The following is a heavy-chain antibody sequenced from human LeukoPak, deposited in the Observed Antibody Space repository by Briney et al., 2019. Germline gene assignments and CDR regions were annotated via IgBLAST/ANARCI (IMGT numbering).Heavy chain of an antibody. CDR2: INHSGST. D-gene: IGHD6-19*01. CDR1: GGSFSGYY. CDR3: ARGLLWVRSIAVAGPWFDY. Sequence: SETLSLTCAVYGGSFSGYYWSWLRQPPGKGLEWIGEINHSGSTNYNPSLKSRVTISVDTSKNQFSLKLSSVTAADTAVYYCARGLLWVRSIAVAGPWFDYWGQGTLVTVSS. V-gene: IGHV4-34*01. J-gene: IGHJ4*02.